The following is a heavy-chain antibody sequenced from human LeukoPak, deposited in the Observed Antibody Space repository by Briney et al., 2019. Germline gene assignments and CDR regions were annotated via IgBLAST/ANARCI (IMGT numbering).Heavy chain of an antibody. Sequence: GGSLRLSCAASGFSFSIYSMNWVRQTPGRGLEWLSYINGGSSSIYYTDSVKGRFTISRDNAKNSVHLQMNSLRADDTAVYFCTTSNGALDYWGQGTLVTVSS. J-gene: IGHJ4*02. CDR1: GFSFSIYS. CDR2: INGGSSSI. D-gene: IGHD2-8*01. CDR3: TTSNGALDY. V-gene: IGHV3-48*01.